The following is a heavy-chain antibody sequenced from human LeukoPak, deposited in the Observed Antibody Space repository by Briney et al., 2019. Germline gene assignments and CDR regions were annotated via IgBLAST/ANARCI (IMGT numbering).Heavy chain of an antibody. V-gene: IGHV4-39*07. Sequence: SETLSLTCTVSGGSISSSSYYWGWIRQPPGKGLEWIGSIYYSGSTYYNPSLKSRVTMSVDTSKNQFSLKLSSVTAADTAVYYCARDSPFDYDFWSGTNYYYYYMDVWGKGTTVTVSS. CDR1: GGSISSSSYY. CDR2: IYYSGST. D-gene: IGHD3-3*01. CDR3: ARDSPFDYDFWSGTNYYYYYMDV. J-gene: IGHJ6*03.